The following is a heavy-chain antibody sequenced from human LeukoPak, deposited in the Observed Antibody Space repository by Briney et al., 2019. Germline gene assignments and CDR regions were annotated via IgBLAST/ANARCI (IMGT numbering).Heavy chain of an antibody. J-gene: IGHJ6*03. CDR1: GFTFSSYA. Sequence: GGSLRLSCAASGFTFSSYAMHWVRQAPGKGLEWVAVIWYGGSNKYYADSVKGRFTISRDNSKNTLYLQINSLRAEDTAVYYCAKAPLADYYMDVWGKGTTVSVSS. D-gene: IGHD3-3*02. CDR2: IWYGGSNK. CDR3: AKAPLADYYMDV. V-gene: IGHV3-30*02.